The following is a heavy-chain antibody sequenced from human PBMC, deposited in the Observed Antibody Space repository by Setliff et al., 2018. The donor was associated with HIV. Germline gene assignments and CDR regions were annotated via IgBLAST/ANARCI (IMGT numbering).Heavy chain of an antibody. CDR2: VNTKTGNP. Sequence: ASVMVSCKASGYTFTSYYMHWVRQAPGQGLEWMGWVNTKTGNPTYAQDFTGRFVFPLDTSVNTAYLEISGLKIEDTAVYFCAREFLLGDLSFPANWGQGTPVTVSS. J-gene: IGHJ4*02. D-gene: IGHD3-16*02. V-gene: IGHV7-4-1*02. CDR3: AREFLLGDLSFPAN. CDR1: GYTFTSYY.